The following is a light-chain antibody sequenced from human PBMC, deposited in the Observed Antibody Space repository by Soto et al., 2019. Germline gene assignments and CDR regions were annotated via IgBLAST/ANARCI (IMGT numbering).Light chain of an antibody. Sequence: QSVLTQPPSASGSPGQSVTISCTGTSGDVGGYNYVSWYQQHPGKAPKLMIFVVSERPSGVPDRFSASKSGNTASLTVSGLQAEDEAEYYCSSYAGSNNYVFGTGTKLTVL. V-gene: IGLV2-8*01. CDR2: VVS. J-gene: IGLJ1*01. CDR3: SSYAGSNNYV. CDR1: SGDVGGYNY.